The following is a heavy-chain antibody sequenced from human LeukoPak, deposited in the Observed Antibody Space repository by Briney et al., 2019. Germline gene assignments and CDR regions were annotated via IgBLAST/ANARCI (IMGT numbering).Heavy chain of an antibody. CDR2: INQDGSEN. D-gene: IGHD6-13*01. J-gene: IGHJ4*02. Sequence: GGSLRLSCAASGFTFSSYWMSWVRQSPGRGLEWVANINQDGSENHYVDSVKGRFTISRDNAKNSVFVQMNGLRVEDTAVYYCVRAGGSSWSDFWGQGTLVTVSS. CDR3: VRAGGSSWSDF. CDR1: GFTFSSYW. V-gene: IGHV3-7*01.